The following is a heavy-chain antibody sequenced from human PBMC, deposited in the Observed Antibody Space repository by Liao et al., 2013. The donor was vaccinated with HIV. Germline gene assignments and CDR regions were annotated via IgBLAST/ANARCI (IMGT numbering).Heavy chain of an antibody. Sequence: QVQLQESGPGLVKPSETLSLTCTVSGGSISSYYWSWIRQPAGKGLEWIGRIYTSGSTNYNPSLKSRVTMSVDTSKNQFSLKLSSVTAADTAVYYCARDRRCSSTSCYMERGNDAFDIWGQGTMVTVSS. D-gene: IGHD2-2*02. CDR1: GGSISSYY. CDR2: IYTSGST. CDR3: ARDRRCSSTSCYMERGNDAFDI. V-gene: IGHV4-4*07. J-gene: IGHJ3*02.